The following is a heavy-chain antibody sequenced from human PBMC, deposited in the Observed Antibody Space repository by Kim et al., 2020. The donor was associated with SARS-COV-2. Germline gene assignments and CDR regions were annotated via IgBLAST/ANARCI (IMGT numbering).Heavy chain of an antibody. CDR1: GGSISSNTYY. J-gene: IGHJ6*01. D-gene: IGHD3-10*01. CDR3: ARESRITMVRGVILYY. V-gene: IGHV4-39*07. CDR2: IYYSGST. Sequence: SETLSHTCTVSGGSISSNTYYWGWIRQPPAKGLEWIGSIYYSGSTYYNPSLKSRVTMSVDTAKNQFSLKLSSVTAADTAVYYCARESRITMVRGVILYY.